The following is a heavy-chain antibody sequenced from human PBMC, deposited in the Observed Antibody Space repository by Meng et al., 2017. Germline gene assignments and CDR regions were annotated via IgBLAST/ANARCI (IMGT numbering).Heavy chain of an antibody. CDR3: ARDSSSGWYHDY. CDR2: IYCGGST. D-gene: IGHD6-19*01. V-gene: IGHV3-53*01. J-gene: IGHJ4*02. CDR1: GFSVTTSV. Sequence: VQLAAHGGTLMQPGGSLRLSCPASGFSVTTSVMGWVRQAPAKGLEWVSVIYCGGSTYYAGSVKCRFSISRDNSKNTLDLQMNSLRAEDTAVYFCARDSSSGWYHDYWGQGTLVTVSS.